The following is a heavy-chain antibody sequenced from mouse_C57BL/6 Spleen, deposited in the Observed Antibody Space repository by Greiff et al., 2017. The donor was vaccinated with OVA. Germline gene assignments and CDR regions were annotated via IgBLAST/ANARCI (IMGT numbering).Heavy chain of an antibody. Sequence: EVKLEESGAELVRPGASVKLSCTASGFNIKDDYMNWVKQRPEQGLEWIGWIDPENGDTEYASKFQGKATRTAYTSSNTAYLQLSSLTSEDTAVYFCTTYVYDGGYWGQGTSLTVSS. J-gene: IGHJ2*02. CDR3: TTYVYDGGY. CDR2: IDPENGDT. D-gene: IGHD2-2*01. V-gene: IGHV14-4*01. CDR1: GFNIKDDY.